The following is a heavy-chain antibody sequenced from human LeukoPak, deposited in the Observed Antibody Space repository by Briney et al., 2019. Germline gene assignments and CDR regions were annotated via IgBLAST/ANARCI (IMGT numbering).Heavy chain of an antibody. CDR3: ARYDSSGYLDY. V-gene: IGHV3-48*03. J-gene: IGHJ4*02. Sequence: QPGGSLRLSCAASGFTFSSYEMNWVRQAPGKGLEWVSYTSSSGSTIYYADSVKGRFTISRDNAKKSLYLQMNSLRAEDTAVYYCARYDSSGYLDYWGQGTLVTVSS. D-gene: IGHD3-22*01. CDR2: TSSSGSTI. CDR1: GFTFSSYE.